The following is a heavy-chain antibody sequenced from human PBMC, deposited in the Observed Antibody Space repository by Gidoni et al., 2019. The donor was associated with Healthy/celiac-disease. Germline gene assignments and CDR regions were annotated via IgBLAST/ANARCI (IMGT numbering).Heavy chain of an antibody. CDR2: ISGSGGST. D-gene: IGHD3-9*01. J-gene: IGHJ4*02. CDR3: AKVRIYDILTGIIGGGFDY. CDR1: GSFFSSYV. V-gene: IGHV3-23*01. Sequence: EAQLSELGGGLVQLGGLLSPSCAAPGSFFSSYVISWVRQAPGKELEWVSDISGSGGSTYYADSVKGRFTISRDNSKNALYLQMNSLRAEDTAVYYCAKVRIYDILTGIIGGGFDYWGQGALVTVSS.